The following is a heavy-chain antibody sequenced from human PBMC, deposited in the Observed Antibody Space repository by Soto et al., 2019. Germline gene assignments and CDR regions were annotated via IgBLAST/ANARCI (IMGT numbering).Heavy chain of an antibody. CDR1: GGSISSGGYS. CDR2: IYHSGST. D-gene: IGHD3-9*01. V-gene: IGHV4-30-2*01. CDR3: ARSEDILTGYYYFDY. Sequence: QLQLQESGSGLVKPSQTLSLTCAVSGGSISSGGYSWSWIRQPPGKGLEWIGYIYHSGSTYYNPSLKSRVTISVDRSKNQFSLKLSSVTAADTAVYYCARSEDILTGYYYFDYLGQGTLVTVSS. J-gene: IGHJ4*02.